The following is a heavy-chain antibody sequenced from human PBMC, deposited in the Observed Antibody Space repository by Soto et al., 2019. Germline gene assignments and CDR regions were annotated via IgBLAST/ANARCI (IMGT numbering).Heavy chain of an antibody. CDR2: IYYSGST. Sequence: SETLSLTCTVSGGSISSYYWSWIRQPPGKGLEWIGYIYYSGSTNYNPSLKSRVTISVDTSKNQFSLKLSSVTAADTAVYYCARRYGSSSDYWGQGTLVTVSS. CDR3: ARRYGSSSDY. D-gene: IGHD5-18*01. V-gene: IGHV4-59*08. J-gene: IGHJ4*02. CDR1: GGSISSYY.